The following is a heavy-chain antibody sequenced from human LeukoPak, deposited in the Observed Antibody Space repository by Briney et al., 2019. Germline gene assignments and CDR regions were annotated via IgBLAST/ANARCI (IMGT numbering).Heavy chain of an antibody. V-gene: IGHV4-59*01. CDR2: IYYSRST. CDR3: ARGIGCSRSGGSCYSAGFDY. J-gene: IGHJ4*02. CDR1: GGSISSYY. D-gene: IGHD2-15*01. Sequence: SETLSLTCTVSGGSISSYYWSWIRQPPGKGLEWIGYIYYSRSTNYNPALKSRFTISVDTSKNQFSLKLSSVTAADTAVYHCARGIGCSRSGGSCYSAGFDYWGQGTLVTVSS.